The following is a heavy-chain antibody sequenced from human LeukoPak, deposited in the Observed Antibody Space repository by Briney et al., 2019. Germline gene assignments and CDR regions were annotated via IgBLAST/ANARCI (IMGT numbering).Heavy chain of an antibody. V-gene: IGHV1-46*01. CDR3: ARDNSVRDEAWWFNP. Sequence: ASVKVSCKAFGYTFPSNYMHWVRQAAGEGREWMGVISPSGGSTTYAQKFQGRVTLTRDMSTSTDYLELSSLRSEDTAVYYCARDNSVRDEAWWFNPWGQGTLVTVSS. CDR2: ISPSGGST. D-gene: IGHD5-24*01. J-gene: IGHJ5*02. CDR1: GYTFPSNY.